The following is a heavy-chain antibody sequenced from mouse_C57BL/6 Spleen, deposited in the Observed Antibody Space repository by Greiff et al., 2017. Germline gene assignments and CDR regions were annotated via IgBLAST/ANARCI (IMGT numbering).Heavy chain of an antibody. CDR3: ARGGRYLDV. Sequence: QVQLKQPGAELVRPGSSVKLSCKASGYTFTSYWMDWVKQRPGQGLEWIGNIYPSDSETHYNQKFKDKATLTVDKSSSTAYMQLSSLTSEDSAVYYCARGGRYLDVWGTGTTVTVSS. V-gene: IGHV1-61*01. D-gene: IGHD2-14*01. CDR2: IYPSDSET. CDR1: GYTFTSYW. J-gene: IGHJ1*03.